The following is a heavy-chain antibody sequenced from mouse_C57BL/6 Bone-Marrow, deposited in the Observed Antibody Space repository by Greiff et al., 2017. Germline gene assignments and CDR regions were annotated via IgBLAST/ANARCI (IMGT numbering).Heavy chain of an antibody. V-gene: IGHV1-64*01. Sequence: QVQLQQPGAELVKPGASVKLSCKASGYTFTNYWMHWVKQRPGQGLEWIGMMHPNGGSPDYNEKFKSEATLSVDKSSRTAYMELNSLTSEDSAVYYGVRSYDYDVYTMDYGGQGTSVTVSS. CDR2: MHPNGGSP. D-gene: IGHD2-4*01. CDR3: VRSYDYDVYTMDY. CDR1: GYTFTNYW. J-gene: IGHJ4*01.